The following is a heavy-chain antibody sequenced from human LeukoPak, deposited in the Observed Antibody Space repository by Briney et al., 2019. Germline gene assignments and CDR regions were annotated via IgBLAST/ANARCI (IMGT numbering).Heavy chain of an antibody. D-gene: IGHD4-11*01. V-gene: IGHV3-23*01. CDR2: ISGDVRDT. Sequence: PGGSLRLSCAASGFTFSSYSMSWVRQAPGRGLQWVSSISGDVRDTFYADSVKGRFTVSRDNSKTTMFLQMNSLRVEDTALYYCARGARLQPMGEFWGQGTLVTVSS. CDR1: GFTFSSYS. CDR3: ARGARLQPMGEF. J-gene: IGHJ4*02.